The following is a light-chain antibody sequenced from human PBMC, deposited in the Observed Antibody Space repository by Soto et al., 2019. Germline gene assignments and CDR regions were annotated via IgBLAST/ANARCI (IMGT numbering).Light chain of an antibody. Sequence: DIQMSQSPSSLSASVGDRVTITCRASQSISNYVSWYQQKPGKAPKLLIYAASTLHSGVPSRFSGSGSGTVSTITITSLQPEDFATYYCQQGFSTLPITVGPGTKVDIK. V-gene: IGKV1-39*01. CDR3: QQGFSTLPIT. J-gene: IGKJ3*01. CDR1: QSISNY. CDR2: AAS.